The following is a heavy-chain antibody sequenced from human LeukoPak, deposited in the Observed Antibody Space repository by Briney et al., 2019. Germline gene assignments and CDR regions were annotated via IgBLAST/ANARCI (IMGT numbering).Heavy chain of an antibody. CDR1: GFTFSNYA. CDR3: AKGRRAPLVGTITKSWIDY. V-gene: IGHV3-23*01. D-gene: IGHD1-7*01. J-gene: IGHJ4*02. CDR2: ISGSGGST. Sequence: HPGGSLRLSCAASGFTFSNYAMNWVRQAPGKGLEWVSTISGSGGSTYYADSVKGRFTTSRDNSKNTLYLQMNSLRAEDTAVYYCAKGRRAPLVGTITKSWIDYWGPGTLVTVSS.